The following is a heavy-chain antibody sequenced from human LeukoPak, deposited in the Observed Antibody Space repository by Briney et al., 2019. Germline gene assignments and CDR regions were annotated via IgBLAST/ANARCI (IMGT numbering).Heavy chain of an antibody. D-gene: IGHD3-10*01. CDR2: ISGSGGST. CDR3: AKDLGFGELTPNDYYYMDV. Sequence: GGSLRLSCAASGFTFSSYAMSWVRQAPGKGLEWVSAISGSGGSTYYADSVKGRFAISRDNSKNTLYLQMNSLRAEDTAVYYCAKDLGFGELTPNDYYYMDVWGKGTTVTVSS. CDR1: GFTFSSYA. J-gene: IGHJ6*03. V-gene: IGHV3-23*01.